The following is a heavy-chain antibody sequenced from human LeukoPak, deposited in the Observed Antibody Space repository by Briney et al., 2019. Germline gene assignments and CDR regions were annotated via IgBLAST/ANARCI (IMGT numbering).Heavy chain of an antibody. CDR3: ARLGVHTRAIYYYAY. J-gene: IGHJ4*02. V-gene: IGHV4-59*08. CDR2: IYYSGST. Sequence: SETLSLTCAVSGGSTRGYYWGGIPQPPEKGLEWIGYIYYSGSTNYNPSLKSRVTISVDTSKNQFSLKLSSVTAEDTAVYYCARLGVHTRAIYYYAYWGQGTLVTVSS. D-gene: IGHD2-2*01. CDR1: GGSTRGYY.